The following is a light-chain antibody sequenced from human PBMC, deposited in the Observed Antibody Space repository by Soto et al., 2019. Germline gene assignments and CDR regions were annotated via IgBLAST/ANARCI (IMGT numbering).Light chain of an antibody. V-gene: IGLV2-14*01. CDR2: GVS. CDR3: SSYTSSSTVV. Sequence: QSALTQPASVSGSPGQSITISCTGTSSDVGGYKYVSWYQEHPGKAPKLMIYGVSNRPSGVSNRFSGSKSGNTASLTISGLHAEDEADYYCSSYTSSSTVVFGGRTKVTVL. J-gene: IGLJ2*01. CDR1: SSDVGGYKY.